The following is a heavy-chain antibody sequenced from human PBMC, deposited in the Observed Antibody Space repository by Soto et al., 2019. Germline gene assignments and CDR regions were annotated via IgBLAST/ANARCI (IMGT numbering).Heavy chain of an antibody. D-gene: IGHD3-10*01. CDR3: ARHRDGGTYTYIDH. V-gene: IGHV3-30-3*01. J-gene: IGHJ4*02. Sequence: PGGSLRLSCAASGFTFTAFGLHWVRQAPGKGLEWVGLISFDGTTKYFADSVRGRFTISRDNSKNMLFLQLNSLRVEDTAVYYCARHRDGGTYTYIDHWGPGTLVTVS. CDR2: ISFDGTTK. CDR1: GFTFTAFG.